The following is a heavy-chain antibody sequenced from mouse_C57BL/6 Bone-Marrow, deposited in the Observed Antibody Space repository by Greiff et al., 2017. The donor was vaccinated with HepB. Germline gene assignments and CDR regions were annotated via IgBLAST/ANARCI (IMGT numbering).Heavy chain of an antibody. Sequence: QVQLQQPGAELVKPGASVKLSCKASGYTFTSYWMHWVKQRPGQGLEWIGMIHPNSGSTNYNEKFKSKATLTVDKSSSTAYMQLSSLTSEDSAVYYCARSAIYYGNSWFAYWGQGTLVTVSA. V-gene: IGHV1-64*01. CDR3: ARSAIYYGNSWFAY. CDR2: IHPNSGST. D-gene: IGHD2-1*01. CDR1: GYTFTSYW. J-gene: IGHJ3*01.